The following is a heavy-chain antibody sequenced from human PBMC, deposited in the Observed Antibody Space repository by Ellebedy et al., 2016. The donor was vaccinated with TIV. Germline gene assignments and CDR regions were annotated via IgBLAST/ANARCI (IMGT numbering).Heavy chain of an antibody. V-gene: IGHV5-51*01. Sequence: GESLKISCKVSGYSFTNYWIGWVRQMPGKGLEWMGIIYPGDSDTRYSPSLQGQVTVSADKSISTAFLQWSSLKASDTAMYYCARLRAAVPGTRSWGWYFDLWGRGTVVTVSS. CDR2: IYPGDSDT. D-gene: IGHD6-19*01. CDR1: GYSFTNYW. CDR3: ARLRAAVPGTRSWGWYFDL. J-gene: IGHJ2*01.